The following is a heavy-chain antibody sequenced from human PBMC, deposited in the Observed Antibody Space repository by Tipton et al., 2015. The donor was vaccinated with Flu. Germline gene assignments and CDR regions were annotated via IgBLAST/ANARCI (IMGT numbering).Heavy chain of an antibody. Sequence: QLVQSGAEVKKPGSSVKVSCKTSGVNFGSYGVSWVRQAPGQGLEWMGRIIPIFDTVKYPQKFQGRVTITADESMSTAYMELSSLRSEDTAVYYCARDDCLGDSCYSVFDSWGQGTLVTVSS. D-gene: IGHD2-15*01. CDR1: GVNFGSYG. V-gene: IGHV1-69*15. CDR3: ARDDCLGDSCYSVFDS. J-gene: IGHJ4*02. CDR2: IIPIFDTV.